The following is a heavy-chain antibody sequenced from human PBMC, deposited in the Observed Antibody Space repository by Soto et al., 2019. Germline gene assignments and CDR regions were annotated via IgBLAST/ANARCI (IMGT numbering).Heavy chain of an antibody. CDR3: AKDPALEAAPNY. V-gene: IGHV3-23*01. J-gene: IGHJ4*02. Sequence: GGSLRLSCTASGFTFSSYAMSWVRQAPGKGLEWVSAISGSGGSTYYADSVKGRFTISRENSKNTLYLQMNSLRAEDTAVYYCAKDPALEAAPNYWGQGTMVTVYS. CDR2: ISGSGGST. D-gene: IGHD6-6*01. CDR1: GFTFSSYA.